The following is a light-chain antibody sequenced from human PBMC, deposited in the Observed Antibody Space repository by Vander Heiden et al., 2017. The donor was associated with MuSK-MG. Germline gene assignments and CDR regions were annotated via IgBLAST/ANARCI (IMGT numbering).Light chain of an antibody. Sequence: DIPMTQSPSSLSASVGDRVTITCRAGQKIAKYLNWYQQKPGEAPKLLIYAASSLQVGVPSRFSGSGSGTDFILTITSLQPEDFATYYCQQSYNTLGTFGQGTKVEIK. CDR1: QKIAKY. CDR3: QQSYNTLGT. V-gene: IGKV1-39*01. J-gene: IGKJ1*01. CDR2: AAS.